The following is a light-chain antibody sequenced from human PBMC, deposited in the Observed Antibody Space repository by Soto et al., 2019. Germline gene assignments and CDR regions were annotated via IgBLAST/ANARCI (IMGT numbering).Light chain of an antibody. Sequence: IVMTQSPVTMSVSPGERATLSCRASQSISLSLAWYQQKPGQAPRLLIYGASTRATGIPARFSGGGSGTEFTLTISSLQSEDFAVYYCQHYNNWPPWTFGQGTKVETK. CDR2: GAS. CDR1: QSISLS. CDR3: QHYNNWPPWT. V-gene: IGKV3-15*01. J-gene: IGKJ1*01.